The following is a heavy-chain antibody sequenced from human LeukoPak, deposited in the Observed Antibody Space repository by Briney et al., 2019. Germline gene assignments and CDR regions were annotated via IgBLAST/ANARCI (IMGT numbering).Heavy chain of an antibody. CDR2: INPSGGST. J-gene: IGHJ6*03. CDR3: ARETSQKGAHYMDV. Sequence: ASVKVSCKASGYTFTSYYMHWVRQAPGQGLEWMGIINPSGGSTSYAQKFQGRVTMARDMSTSTVYMELSSLRSDDTAVYYCARETSQKGAHYMDVWGKGTTVTISS. V-gene: IGHV1-46*01. CDR1: GYTFTSYY. D-gene: IGHD3-16*01.